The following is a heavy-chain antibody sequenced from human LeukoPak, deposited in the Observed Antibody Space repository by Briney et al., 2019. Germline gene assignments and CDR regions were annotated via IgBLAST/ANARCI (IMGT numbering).Heavy chain of an antibody. V-gene: IGHV4-39*07. J-gene: IGHJ4*02. Sequence: SETLSLTCTVSGGSISSSSYYWGWIRQPPGKGLEWIGSIYYSGSTYYNPSLKSRVTISVDTSKNQFSLKLSSVTAADTAVYYCARDVVSSITIVRGVIKGYWGQGTLVTVSS. D-gene: IGHD3-10*01. CDR1: GGSISSSSYY. CDR3: ARDVVSSITIVRGVIKGY. CDR2: IYYSGST.